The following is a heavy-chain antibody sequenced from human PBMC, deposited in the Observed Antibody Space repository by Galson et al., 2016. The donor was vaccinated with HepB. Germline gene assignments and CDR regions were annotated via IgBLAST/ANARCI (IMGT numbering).Heavy chain of an antibody. CDR1: GFTFSNYA. V-gene: IGHV3-48*02. D-gene: IGHD1-26*01. Sequence: PVQSLRLSCAASGFTFSNYAMTWVRQAPGKGLEWISYISSGFSPIYYADSVRGRFTISRDNAEKSLYLQMNSLRDDDTAIYYCARELVRSAFDLWGQGTMVTVSS. CDR2: ISSGFSPI. J-gene: IGHJ3*01. CDR3: ARELVRSAFDL.